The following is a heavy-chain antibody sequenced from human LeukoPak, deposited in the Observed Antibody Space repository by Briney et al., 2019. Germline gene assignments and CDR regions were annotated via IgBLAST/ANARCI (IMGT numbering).Heavy chain of an antibody. CDR3: ARAGNKRWGYGKYQLLENYMDV. CDR2: INSDGSST. CDR1: GFAFSAYW. Sequence: PGGSLRPSCAASGFAFSAYWMHWVRQAPGKGLEWVSRINSDGSSTSYADSVKGRFTISRDNAKNTLYLQMNSLRAEDTAVYYCARAGNKRWGYGKYQLLENYMDVRGKGTTVTVSS. V-gene: IGHV3-74*01. J-gene: IGHJ6*03. D-gene: IGHD2-2*01.